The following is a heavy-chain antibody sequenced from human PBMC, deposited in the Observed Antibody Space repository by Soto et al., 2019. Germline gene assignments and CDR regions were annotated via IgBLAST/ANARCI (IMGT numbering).Heavy chain of an antibody. V-gene: IGHV3-15*07. J-gene: IGHJ5*02. CDR3: TTDLIYWYQRSFDP. CDR2: IKSKTDGGTT. Sequence: GGSLRLSCAASGFTFSNAWMNWVRQAPGKGLEWVGRIKSKTDGGTTDYAAPVKGRFTISRDDSKNTLYLQMNSLKTEDTAVYYCTTDLIYWYQRSFDPWGQGTLVTVSS. D-gene: IGHD2-2*01. CDR1: GFTFSNAW.